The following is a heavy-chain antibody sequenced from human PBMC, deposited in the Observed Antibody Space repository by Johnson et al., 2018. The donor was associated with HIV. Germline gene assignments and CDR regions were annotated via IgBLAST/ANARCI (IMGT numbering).Heavy chain of an antibody. J-gene: IGHJ3*02. V-gene: IGHV3-30*03. D-gene: IGHD2-15*01. CDR1: GFTFSSFG. Sequence: VQLVESGGGVVQPGRSLRLSCVGSGFTFSSFGMHWVRQAPGKGLEWVALISHDGSNKYYADSVKGRFTISRDNSKNTLYLQMNSLRAEDTAVYYCARDGGRDSFDIWGQWAMVTVSS. CDR3: ARDGGRDSFDI. CDR2: ISHDGSNK.